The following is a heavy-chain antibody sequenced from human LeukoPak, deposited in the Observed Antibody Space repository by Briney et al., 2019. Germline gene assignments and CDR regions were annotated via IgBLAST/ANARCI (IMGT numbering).Heavy chain of an antibody. CDR1: GFTFSSYA. V-gene: IGHV3-30*04. Sequence: GGSLRLSCAASGFTFSSYAMHWVRQAPGKGLEWVAVISYDGSNKYYADSVKGRFTISRDYSKNTLYLQMNSLRAEDTAVYYCARGDYGDRGYFDYWGQGTLVTVSS. CDR3: ARGDYGDRGYFDY. D-gene: IGHD4-17*01. J-gene: IGHJ4*02. CDR2: ISYDGSNK.